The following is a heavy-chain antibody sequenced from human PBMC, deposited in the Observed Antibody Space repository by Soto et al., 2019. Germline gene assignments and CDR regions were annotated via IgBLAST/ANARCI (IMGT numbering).Heavy chain of an antibody. V-gene: IGHV1-18*01. Sequence: QVQLVQSGAEVKKPGASVKVSCKASGYTFTSYGISWVRQAPGQGLEWMGWISAYNGNTNYAQKLQGSVTMTTDTSTSTAYMELRSLRSDDTAVYYCARGGAAAGTPHYYYYYGMDVWGQGTTVTVSS. D-gene: IGHD6-13*01. CDR2: ISAYNGNT. CDR1: GYTFTSYG. J-gene: IGHJ6*02. CDR3: ARGGAAAGTPHYYYYYGMDV.